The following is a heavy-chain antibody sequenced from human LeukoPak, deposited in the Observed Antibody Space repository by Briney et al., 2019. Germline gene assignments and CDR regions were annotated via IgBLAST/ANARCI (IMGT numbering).Heavy chain of an antibody. Sequence: SETLSLTCAVYGGSFSGYYWSWIRQPPGKGLEWIGEINHSGSTNYNPSLKSRVTISVDTSKDQFSLKLSSVTAADTAVYYCARGYSYGRNFYYYYYYMDVWGKGTTVTVSS. CDR2: INHSGST. CDR3: ARGYSYGRNFYYYYYYMDV. CDR1: GGSFSGYY. J-gene: IGHJ6*03. D-gene: IGHD5-18*01. V-gene: IGHV4-34*01.